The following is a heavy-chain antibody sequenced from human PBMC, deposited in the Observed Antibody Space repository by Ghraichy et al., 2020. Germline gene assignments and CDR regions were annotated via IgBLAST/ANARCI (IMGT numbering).Heavy chain of an antibody. D-gene: IGHD6-19*01. CDR3: ARASISSGWYSPDI. Sequence: GGSLRLSCAASGVTFSSYSMNWVRQAPGKGLEWVSYISSSSSTIYYADSVKVRFTISRANAKNSLYLQMNRLRDEDTAVYYCARASISSGWYSPDIWGQGTMVTVSS. J-gene: IGHJ3*02. CDR1: GVTFSSYS. V-gene: IGHV3-48*02. CDR2: ISSSSSTI.